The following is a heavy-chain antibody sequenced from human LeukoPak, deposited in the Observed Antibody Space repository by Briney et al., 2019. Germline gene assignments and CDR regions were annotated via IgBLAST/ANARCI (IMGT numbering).Heavy chain of an antibody. J-gene: IGHJ6*03. CDR3: ARAPSQNRRSLFSSSNYYYMDV. V-gene: IGHV3-21*01. Sequence: PGGSLRLSCAASGFTFSSYTMNWVRQAPGKGLEWVSSISSSSSYIYYADSVKGRFTISRDNAKNSLYLQMNSLRAEDTAVYYCARAPSQNRRSLFSSSNYYYMDVWGKGTTVTISS. CDR2: ISSSSSYI. CDR1: GFTFSSYT. D-gene: IGHD6-13*01.